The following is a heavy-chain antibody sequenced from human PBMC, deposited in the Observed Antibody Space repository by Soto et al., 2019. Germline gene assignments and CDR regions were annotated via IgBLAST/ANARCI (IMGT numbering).Heavy chain of an antibody. J-gene: IGHJ6*02. Sequence: PGGSLRLSCAASGFTFSSYGMHWVRQAPGKGLEWVAVISYDGSNKYYADSVKGRFTISRDNSKNTLYLQMNSLRAEDTAVYYCAKDREYNWNVGHYYCYGMDVWGQGTTVPVSS. CDR3: AKDREYNWNVGHYYCYGMDV. CDR1: GFTFSSYG. V-gene: IGHV3-30*18. D-gene: IGHD1-20*01. CDR2: ISYDGSNK.